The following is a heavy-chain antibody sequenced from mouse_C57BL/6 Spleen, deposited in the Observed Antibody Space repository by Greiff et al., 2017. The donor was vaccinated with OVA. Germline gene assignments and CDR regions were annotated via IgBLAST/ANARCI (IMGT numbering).Heavy chain of an antibody. CDR2: INPYNGGT. D-gene: IGHD1-1*01. CDR1: GYTFTDYY. J-gene: IGHJ4*01. CDR3: ARDPYYYGSSYEAMDY. V-gene: IGHV1-19*01. Sequence: VQLQQSGPVLVKPGASVKMSCKASGYTFTDYYMNWVKQSHGKSLEWIGVINPYNGGTSYNQKFKGKATLTVDKSSSTAYMELNSLTSEDSAVYYCARDPYYYGSSYEAMDYWGQGTSVTVSS.